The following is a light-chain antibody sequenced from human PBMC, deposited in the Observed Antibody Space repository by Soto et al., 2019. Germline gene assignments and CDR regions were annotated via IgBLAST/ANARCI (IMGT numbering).Light chain of an antibody. CDR2: LGS. V-gene: IGKV2-28*01. J-gene: IGKJ1*01. Sequence: EIVLTQSPLSLPVTPGEPASISCRSSRNLLHSNGYYYLDWYLQKPGQSPQLLIYLGSNRASGVPDRFSGSGSGTDFTLTISRVEAEDVGVYYCMQGTHWPPTFGQGTKVDIK. CDR3: MQGTHWPPT. CDR1: RNLLHSNGYYY.